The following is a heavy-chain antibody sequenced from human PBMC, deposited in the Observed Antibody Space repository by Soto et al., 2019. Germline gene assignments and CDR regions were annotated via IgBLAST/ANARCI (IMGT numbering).Heavy chain of an antibody. CDR2: ISSNGGST. V-gene: IGHV3-64*01. CDR3: AREHYYDSSCYYPPHFDY. Sequence: EVQLVESGGGLVQPGGSLRLSCAASGFTYNSYAMHWVRQAPGKGLEYVSAISSNGGSTYYANSVKGRFTISRDNSTNTLYLQMGILRAEDMAVYYCAREHYYDSSCYYPPHFDYWGQGTLVTVSS. CDR1: GFTYNSYA. J-gene: IGHJ4*02. D-gene: IGHD3-22*01.